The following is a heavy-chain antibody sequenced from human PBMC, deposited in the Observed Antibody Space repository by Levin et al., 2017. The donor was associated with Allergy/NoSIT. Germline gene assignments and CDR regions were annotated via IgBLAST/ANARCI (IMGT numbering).Heavy chain of an antibody. Sequence: GGSLRLSCVASGFTFGTESMNWVRQAPGKGLGWVSYINSGSTLRHYVDSVKGRFTISRDNAKNSLYLQMNSLRAEDTAVYYCVRARQDSLIDYWGQGALVTVSS. V-gene: IGHV3-48*04. J-gene: IGHJ4*02. CDR1: GFTFGTES. D-gene: IGHD2-15*01. CDR2: INSGSTLR. CDR3: VRARQDSLIDY.